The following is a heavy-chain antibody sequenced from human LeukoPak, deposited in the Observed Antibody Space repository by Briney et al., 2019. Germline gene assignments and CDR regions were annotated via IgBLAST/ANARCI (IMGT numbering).Heavy chain of an antibody. J-gene: IGHJ1*01. V-gene: IGHV3-30-3*01. CDR3: ARDKDCSGGSCYFPFFQH. Sequence: QPGRSLRLSCAASGFTFSSYAMHWVRQAPGKGPEWVAVISYEGSNKFYADSVKGRFTISRDNSKNTLSLQMSSLRAEDTAVYFCARDKDCSGGSCYFPFFQHWGQGTLVTVSS. CDR1: GFTFSSYA. D-gene: IGHD2-15*01. CDR2: ISYEGSNK.